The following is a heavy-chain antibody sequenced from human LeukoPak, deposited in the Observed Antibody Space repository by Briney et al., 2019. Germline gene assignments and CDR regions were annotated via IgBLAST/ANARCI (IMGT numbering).Heavy chain of an antibody. Sequence: GGSLRLSCAVSGFTFSSYSMNWVRRAPGKGLEWVSYISSSSSTIYYADSVKGRFTISRDNSKNTLYLQMNSLRTEDTAVYYCARSDGRRSLSLPDYWGQGTLVTVSS. CDR3: ARSDGRRSLSLPDY. J-gene: IGHJ4*02. D-gene: IGHD3-16*02. V-gene: IGHV3-48*01. CDR2: ISSSSSTI. CDR1: GFTFSSYS.